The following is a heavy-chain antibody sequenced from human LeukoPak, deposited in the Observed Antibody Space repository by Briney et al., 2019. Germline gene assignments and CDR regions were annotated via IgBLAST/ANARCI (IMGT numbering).Heavy chain of an antibody. J-gene: IGHJ4*02. CDR3: AKEGIAATVTY. Sequence: GGSLRLSCAASGFTFSSFAMNWVRQAPGKGLEWVSTISGSGGSTYYADSVKGWLTISRDNSKITLYLQMNSLRAEDTAVYVCAKEGIAATVTYWGQGTMVTVSS. CDR1: GFTFSSFA. V-gene: IGHV3-23*01. CDR2: ISGSGGST. D-gene: IGHD6-13*01.